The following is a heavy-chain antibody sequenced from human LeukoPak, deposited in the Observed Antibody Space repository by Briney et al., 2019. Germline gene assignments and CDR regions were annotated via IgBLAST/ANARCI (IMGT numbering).Heavy chain of an antibody. J-gene: IGHJ6*02. D-gene: IGHD3-10*01. CDR2: IVPILGIA. CDR3: ARAKGWFGILYYYYGMDV. V-gene: IGHV1-69*04. Sequence: SVKVSCKASGGTFSSYAISWVRQAPGQGLEWMGRIVPILGIANYAQKFQGRVTITADKSTSTAYTELSSLRSEDTAVYYCARAKGWFGILYYYYGMDVWGQGTTVTVSS. CDR1: GGTFSSYA.